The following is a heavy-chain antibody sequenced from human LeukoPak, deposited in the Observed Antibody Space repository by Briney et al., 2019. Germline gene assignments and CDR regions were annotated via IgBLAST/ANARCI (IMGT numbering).Heavy chain of an antibody. Sequence: GASVKVSCKASGGTFSSYAISWVRQAPGQGLEWMGGIIPIFGTANYAQKFQGRVTITTDESTSTAYMELSSLRSEDTAAYYCASTLQWLVRRSFDYWGQGTLVTVSS. J-gene: IGHJ4*02. CDR3: ASTLQWLVRRSFDY. V-gene: IGHV1-69*05. CDR1: GGTFSSYA. D-gene: IGHD6-19*01. CDR2: IIPIFGTA.